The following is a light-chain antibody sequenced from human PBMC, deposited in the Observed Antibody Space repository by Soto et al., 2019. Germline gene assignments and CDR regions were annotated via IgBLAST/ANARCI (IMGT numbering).Light chain of an antibody. Sequence: DIQMTQSPSSLSASVGDRVTITCRTSQNIIKYLNWYQQKPGKAPKFLIYGASTLQTGVPSRFSGGGSGTDFTLTISSLQTEDFATYYCQQNYTTPYTFGQGTKLDIK. CDR3: QQNYTTPYT. V-gene: IGKV1-39*01. CDR1: QNIIKY. CDR2: GAS. J-gene: IGKJ2*01.